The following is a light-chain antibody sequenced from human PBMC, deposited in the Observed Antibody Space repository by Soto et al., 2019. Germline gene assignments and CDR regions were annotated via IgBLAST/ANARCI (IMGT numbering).Light chain of an antibody. V-gene: IGKV1-9*01. CDR1: QGISSF. CDR2: DAS. J-gene: IGKJ5*01. CDR3: QQLDSYPIT. Sequence: DIQLTQSPSFLSASVGDRVTITCRASQGISSFLAWYQQKPGKAPELLIYDASTLQSGVPSRFSGSGSGTEFTLTISTLQPEDFGTYYCQQLDSYPITFGQGTRLEIK.